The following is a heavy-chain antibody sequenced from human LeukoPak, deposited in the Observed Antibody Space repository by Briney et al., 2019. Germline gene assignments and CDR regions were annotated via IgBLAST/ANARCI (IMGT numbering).Heavy chain of an antibody. CDR2: ISSSSSYI. Sequence: KPGGSLRLFCAASGFTFSSYSMNWVRQAPGKGLEWVSSISSSSSYIYYADSVKGRFTISRDNAKNSLYLQMNSLRAEDTAVYYCARFSGSYRNIDFDYWGQGTLVTVSS. J-gene: IGHJ4*02. V-gene: IGHV3-21*01. CDR3: ARFSGSYRNIDFDY. D-gene: IGHD1-26*01. CDR1: GFTFSSYS.